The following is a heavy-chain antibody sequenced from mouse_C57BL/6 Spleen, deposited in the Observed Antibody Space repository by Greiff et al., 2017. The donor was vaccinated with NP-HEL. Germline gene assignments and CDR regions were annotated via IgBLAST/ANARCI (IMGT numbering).Heavy chain of an antibody. V-gene: IGHV1-59*01. CDR2: IDPSDSYT. CDR3: ARGDDYDDGAMDY. D-gene: IGHD2-4*01. Sequence: QVQLQQPGAELVRPGTSVKLSCKASGYTFTSYWMHWVKQRPGQGLEWIGVIDPSDSYTNYNQKFKGKATLTVDTSSSTAYMQLSSLTSEDSAVYYCARGDDYDDGAMDYWGQGTSVTVSS. J-gene: IGHJ4*01. CDR1: GYTFTSYW.